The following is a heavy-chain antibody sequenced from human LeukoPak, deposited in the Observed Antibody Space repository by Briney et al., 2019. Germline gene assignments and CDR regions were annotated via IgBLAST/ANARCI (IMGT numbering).Heavy chain of an antibody. Sequence: SQTLSLTCTVSGRSISSGGYYWSWIRQHPGKGLEWIGYTYYSGSTYYNPSPEGRFTLSVDPSKNQFYLKLSSVTAADTAVYYCARAWGDCSSTSCYSWFDPWGQGALVTVSS. V-gene: IGHV4-31*03. CDR2: TYYSGST. CDR1: GRSISSGGYY. CDR3: ARAWGDCSSTSCYSWFDP. J-gene: IGHJ5*02. D-gene: IGHD2-2*01.